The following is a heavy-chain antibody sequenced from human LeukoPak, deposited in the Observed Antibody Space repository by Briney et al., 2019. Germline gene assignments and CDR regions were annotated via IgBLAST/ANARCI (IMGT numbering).Heavy chain of an antibody. Sequence: ASVKVSCKASGYTFTSYGISWVRQAPGQGLEWMGWISAYNGNTNYAQKLQGRVTMTTDTSTGTAYVELRSLRSDDTAVYYCAREAGDGDYMRGYYYGMDVWGQGTTVTVSS. CDR3: AREAGDGDYMRGYYYGMDV. CDR2: ISAYNGNT. CDR1: GYTFTSYG. V-gene: IGHV1-18*01. D-gene: IGHD4-17*01. J-gene: IGHJ6*02.